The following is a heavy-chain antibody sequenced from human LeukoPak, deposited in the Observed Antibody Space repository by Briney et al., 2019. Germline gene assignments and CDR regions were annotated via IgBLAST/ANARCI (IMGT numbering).Heavy chain of an antibody. CDR3: AKGAYGDFD. Sequence: GGFLRLSCAASGFTFSSYGMHWVRQAPGKGLEWVAFIRYDGSNKYYADSVKGRFTISRDNSKNTLYLQMNSLRAEDTAVYYCAKGAYGDFDWGQGTLVTVSS. J-gene: IGHJ4*02. V-gene: IGHV3-30*02. CDR1: GFTFSSYG. CDR2: IRYDGSNK. D-gene: IGHD4-17*01.